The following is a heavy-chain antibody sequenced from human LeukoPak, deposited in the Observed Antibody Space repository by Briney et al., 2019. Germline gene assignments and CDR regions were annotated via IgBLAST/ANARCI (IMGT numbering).Heavy chain of an antibody. CDR2: INHSGST. Sequence: SETLSLTCTVSGGSITSSNYYWGWIRQPPGKGLEWIGEINHSGSTNYNPSLKSRVTISVDTSKNQFSLKLSSVTAADTAVYYCARVMVAIIQQNNRCSSTSCYLAYYMDVWGKGTTVTVSS. D-gene: IGHD2-2*01. CDR3: ARVMVAIIQQNNRCSSTSCYLAYYMDV. V-gene: IGHV4-39*07. CDR1: GGSITSSNYY. J-gene: IGHJ6*03.